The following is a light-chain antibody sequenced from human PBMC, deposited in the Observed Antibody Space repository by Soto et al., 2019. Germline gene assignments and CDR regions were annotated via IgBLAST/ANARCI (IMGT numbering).Light chain of an antibody. J-gene: IGKJ1*01. CDR2: DAS. CDR3: QQRSSWWT. V-gene: IGKV3-11*01. Sequence: EIVLTQSPATLSLSPGERATLSCRASQSVTSYLAWYQQKPGQAPRLLIYDASNRATGIPARFSGSGSGTDFTLTISSLEPEDFAAYYCQQRSSWWTFGQGTKVDIK. CDR1: QSVTSY.